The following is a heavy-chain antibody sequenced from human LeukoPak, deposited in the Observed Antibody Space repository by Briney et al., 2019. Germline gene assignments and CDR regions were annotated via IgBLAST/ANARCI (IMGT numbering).Heavy chain of an antibody. V-gene: IGHV1-69*13. CDR1: GGTFSSYA. CDR2: IIPIFGTA. J-gene: IGHJ3*02. Sequence: SVKVSCKASGGTFSSYAISWVRQAPGQGLEWMGGIIPIFGTANYAQKFQGRVTITADESTSTAYMELSSLRSEDTAVYYCARRSPHYDAFDIWGQGTMVTISS. D-gene: IGHD1-14*01. CDR3: ARRSPHYDAFDI.